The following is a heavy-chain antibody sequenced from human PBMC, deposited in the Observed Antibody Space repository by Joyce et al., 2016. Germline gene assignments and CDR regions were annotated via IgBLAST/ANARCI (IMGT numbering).Heavy chain of an antibody. V-gene: IGHV4-34*02. CDR3: GRRVDFWSGYVDY. D-gene: IGHD3-3*01. J-gene: IGHJ4*02. CDR2: SNQSGGA. Sequence: QVQLQQWGAGLLKPSETLSLTCTLSGGSFSDYHWTWIRQPPGKGLEGIGESNQSGGANYNSSLKSRVTISLDTSKNQFSLKMQSVTAADTAMYYCGRRVDFWSGYVDYWGQGALVTVSS. CDR1: GGSFSDYH.